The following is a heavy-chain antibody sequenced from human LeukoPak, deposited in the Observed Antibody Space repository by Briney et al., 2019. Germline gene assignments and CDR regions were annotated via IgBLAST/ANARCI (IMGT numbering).Heavy chain of an antibody. CDR3: ARGPYCSGGSCYHFYYYGMDV. J-gene: IGHJ6*02. D-gene: IGHD2-15*01. V-gene: IGHV4-34*01. CDR2: INHSGST. CDR1: GGSFSGYY. Sequence: SETLSLTCAVYGGSFSGYYWSWIRQPPGKGLEWIGEINHSGSTNYNPSLKSRVTISVDTSKNQFSLKLSSVTAADAAVYYCARGPYCSGGSCYHFYYYGMDVWGQGTTVTVSS.